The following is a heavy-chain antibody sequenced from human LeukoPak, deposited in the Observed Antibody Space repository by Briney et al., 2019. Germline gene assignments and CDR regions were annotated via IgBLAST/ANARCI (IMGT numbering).Heavy chain of an antibody. CDR3: ARLWIVATWFDA. Sequence: PSETLSLTCSVSNGSMTSDSYYWAWVRQPPGKGLEWIGSIFYSGKTYYSASLKSRVTVSLHTSKKNFFLRLSSVTAAATAVYYCARLWIVATWFDAWGQGALVTVSS. CDR2: IFYSGKT. J-gene: IGHJ5*02. D-gene: IGHD2-2*03. CDR1: NGSMTSDSYY. V-gene: IGHV4-39*02.